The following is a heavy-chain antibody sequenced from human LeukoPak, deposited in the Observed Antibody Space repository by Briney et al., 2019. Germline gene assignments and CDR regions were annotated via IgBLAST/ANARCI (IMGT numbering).Heavy chain of an antibody. J-gene: IGHJ4*02. D-gene: IGHD1-26*01. CDR3: ARGGSYGAPFDY. CDR1: GGSISSSSYY. CDR2: IYYSGST. Sequence: PSETLSLTCTVSGGSISSSSYYWGWIRQPPGKGLEWIGSIYYSGSTYYNPSLKSRVTISVDTSKNQFSLKLSSVTAADTAVYYCARGGSYGAPFDYWGQGTLVTVSS. V-gene: IGHV4-39*07.